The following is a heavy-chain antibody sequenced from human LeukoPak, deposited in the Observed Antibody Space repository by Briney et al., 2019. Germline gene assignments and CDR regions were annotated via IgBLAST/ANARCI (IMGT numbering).Heavy chain of an antibody. CDR2: IYYSGST. V-gene: IGHV4-39*07. CDR1: GGSISSSSYY. D-gene: IGHD4-17*01. Sequence: SETLSLTCTVSGGSISSSSYYWGWIRQPPGKGLEWIGSIYYSGSTYYNPSLKSRVTISVDTSKNQFSLKLSSVTAADTAVYYCARDRGDDYGDTDAFDIWGQGTMVTVSS. CDR3: ARDRGDDYGDTDAFDI. J-gene: IGHJ3*02.